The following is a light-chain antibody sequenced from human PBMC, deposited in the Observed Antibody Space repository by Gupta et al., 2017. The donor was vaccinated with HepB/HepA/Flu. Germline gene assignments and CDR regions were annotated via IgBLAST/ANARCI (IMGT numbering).Light chain of an antibody. CDR2: ATS. V-gene: IGKV1-16*02. CDR1: HDINHY. J-gene: IGKJ4*01. Sequence: TITCRASHDINHYLAWFQQTPGKAPKSLIYATSSLQSGVPSKFHGRGSATDFPLTLRSLPPADFATYYCQQYNSFPLTFGGGTKVEFK. CDR3: QQYNSFPLT.